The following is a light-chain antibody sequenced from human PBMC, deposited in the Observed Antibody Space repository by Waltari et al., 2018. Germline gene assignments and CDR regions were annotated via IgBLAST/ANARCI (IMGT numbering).Light chain of an antibody. Sequence: EIVLTQSPATLSLSPGERPTLSCMASQIVNSQISWYQHKPGQAPRLLISDASIRVTGIAARFSGSGSGTDFTLTINGLEPEDFAVYYCQQHNKCPWSFGQGTKVEIK. CDR2: DAS. J-gene: IGKJ1*01. CDR3: QQHNKCPWS. CDR1: QIVNSQ. V-gene: IGKV3-11*01.